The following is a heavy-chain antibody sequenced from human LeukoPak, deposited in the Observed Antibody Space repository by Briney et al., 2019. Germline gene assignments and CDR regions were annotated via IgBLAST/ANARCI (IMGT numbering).Heavy chain of an antibody. CDR2: IYHSGNT. Sequence: SETLSLTCTVSGAPLMPTFYSWGWIRQAPGKGLEWIGSIYHSGNTYYNPSLKSRVIILVDTSKNQFSLQLGSVTPTDTAVYYCARAGYCSGVSCYSAVPGKYWGQGALVTVSS. CDR1: GAPLMPTFYS. J-gene: IGHJ4*02. V-gene: IGHV4-39*07. D-gene: IGHD2-15*01. CDR3: ARAGYCSGVSCYSAVPGKY.